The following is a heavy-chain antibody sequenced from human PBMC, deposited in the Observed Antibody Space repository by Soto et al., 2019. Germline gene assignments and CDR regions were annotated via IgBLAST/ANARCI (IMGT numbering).Heavy chain of an antibody. J-gene: IGHJ3*02. D-gene: IGHD3-3*01. V-gene: IGHV3-30-3*01. CDR1: GFTFSSYA. CDR3: ARDGKPKLGLFIIPSAFDI. Sequence: QVQLVESGGGVVQPGRSLRLSCAASGFTFSSYAMHWVRQAPGKGLEWVAVISYDGSNKYYADTVKGRFTISRDNSKNTLHLQMNSLKAEDTAVYYCARDGKPKLGLFIIPSAFDIWGQGTMVTVSS. CDR2: ISYDGSNK.